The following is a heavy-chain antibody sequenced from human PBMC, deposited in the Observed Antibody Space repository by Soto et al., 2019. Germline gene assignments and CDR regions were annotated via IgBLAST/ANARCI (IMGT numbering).Heavy chain of an antibody. D-gene: IGHD2-15*01. CDR1: GYTLTELS. CDR3: ATGLVGDCSGGSCYSGSWFDP. V-gene: IGHV1-24*01. CDR2: FDPEDGET. Sequence: ASVKVSCKVSGYTLTELSMHWVRQAPGKGLEWMGGFDPEDGETIYAQKFQGRVTMTEDTSTDTAYMELSSLRSEDTAVYYCATGLVGDCSGGSCYSGSWFDPWGQGTQVTVSS. J-gene: IGHJ5*02.